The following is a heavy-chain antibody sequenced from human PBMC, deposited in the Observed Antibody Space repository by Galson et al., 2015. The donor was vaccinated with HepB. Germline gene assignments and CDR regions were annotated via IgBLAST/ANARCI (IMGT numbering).Heavy chain of an antibody. CDR1: GYTFTSYG. CDR3: AGDGTDYGGNSDAFDI. CDR2: ISAYNGNT. Sequence: SVKVSCKASGYTFTSYGISWVRQAPGQGLEWMGWISAYNGNTNYAQKLQGRVTMTTDTSTSTAYMELRSLRSDDTAVYYCAGDGTDYGGNSDAFDIWGQGTMVTVSS. D-gene: IGHD4-23*01. J-gene: IGHJ3*02. V-gene: IGHV1-18*01.